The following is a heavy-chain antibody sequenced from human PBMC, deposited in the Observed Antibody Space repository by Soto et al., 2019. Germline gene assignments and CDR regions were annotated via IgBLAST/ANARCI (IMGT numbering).Heavy chain of an antibody. V-gene: IGHV3-66*01. CDR1: GFTVSSNY. D-gene: IGHD3-10*01. J-gene: IGHJ4*02. Sequence: EVQLVESGGGLVQPGGSLRLSCAASGFTVSSNYMSWVRQAPGKGLEWVSAIYSGGSTYYAASVKGRFTISRDDAKNTVYVQINSLRAEDTAVYYCARCGGSAGYCFYFDYWGQGTLVTVSS. CDR2: IYSGGST. CDR3: ARCGGSAGYCFYFDY.